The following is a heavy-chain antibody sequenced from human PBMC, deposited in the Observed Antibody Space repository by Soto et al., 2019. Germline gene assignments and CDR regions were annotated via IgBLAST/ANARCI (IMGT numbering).Heavy chain of an antibody. CDR1: GFTFGNYA. V-gene: IGHV3-49*03. CDR3: TRDSSSWYGKNWFDP. J-gene: IGHJ5*02. D-gene: IGHD6-13*01. CDR2: IRSKAYGGTT. Sequence: GGSLRLSCTASGFTFGNYAMSWFLQAPGKGLEWVGFIRSKAYGGTTEYAASVKGRFTISRDDSKSIAYLQMNSLKTEDTAVYYCTRDSSSWYGKNWFDPWGQGTLVTVSS.